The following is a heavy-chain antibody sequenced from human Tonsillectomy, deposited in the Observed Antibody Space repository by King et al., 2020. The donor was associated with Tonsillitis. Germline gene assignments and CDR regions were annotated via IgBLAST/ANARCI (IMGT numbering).Heavy chain of an antibody. Sequence: QLQESGPGLVKPSETLSLTCTVSGGSISSSTYYWGWIRQPPGKGLEWIGSIYYSGSTYYNPSLKSRVTISVDTSKKQFSMKLNSVTTADTAVYYCARTNQLGWSWFDPWCQGTLITFSS. CDR1: GGSISSSTYY. CDR3: ARTNQLGWSWFDP. D-gene: IGHD3-3*01. J-gene: IGHJ5*02. V-gene: IGHV4-39*01. CDR2: IYYSGST.